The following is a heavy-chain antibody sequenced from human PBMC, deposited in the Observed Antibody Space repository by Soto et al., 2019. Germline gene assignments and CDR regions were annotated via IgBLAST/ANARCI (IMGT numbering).Heavy chain of an antibody. V-gene: IGHV3-23*01. CDR1: GFTFSILA. CDR2: IDYTGGTT. CDR3: AKDATRTSGWYYFDY. D-gene: IGHD6-19*01. J-gene: IGHJ4*02. Sequence: PGGSLRLSCAASGFTFSILAMGWVRQAPGKGLEWVSVIDYTGGTTYYTDSVKGRFIISRDNSKKILYLQMNSLRTGDTAIYYCAKDATRTSGWYYFDYWGRGALVTVSS.